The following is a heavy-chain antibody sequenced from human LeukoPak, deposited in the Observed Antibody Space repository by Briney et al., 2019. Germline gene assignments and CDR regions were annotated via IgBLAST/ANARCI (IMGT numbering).Heavy chain of an antibody. Sequence: GGSLRLSCAASGFTFSSYWMHWVRQAPGKGLVWVSRINSDGSNTSYADSVKGRFTISRDNAKNTLYLQMNSLRAEDTAVYYCARVSRATGGAWFDPWGQGTLVTVSS. CDR3: ARVSRATGGAWFDP. D-gene: IGHD1-26*01. CDR1: GFTFSSYW. J-gene: IGHJ5*02. CDR2: INSDGSNT. V-gene: IGHV3-74*01.